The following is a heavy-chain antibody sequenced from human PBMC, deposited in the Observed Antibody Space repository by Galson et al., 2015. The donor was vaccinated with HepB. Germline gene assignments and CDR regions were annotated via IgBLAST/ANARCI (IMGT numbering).Heavy chain of an antibody. CDR1: GFTFSRYS. CDR2: ISFSGDYI. CDR3: ARVPGITMISYSDY. D-gene: IGHD3-22*01. J-gene: IGHJ4*02. Sequence: SLRLSCAASGFTFSRYSFNWVRQAPGKGLEWVSTISFSGDYIYYADSVKGRFTISRDNAKNSLSLQMNSLRVEDTAVYYCARVPGITMISYSDYWGQGVLVTVSS. V-gene: IGHV3-21*01.